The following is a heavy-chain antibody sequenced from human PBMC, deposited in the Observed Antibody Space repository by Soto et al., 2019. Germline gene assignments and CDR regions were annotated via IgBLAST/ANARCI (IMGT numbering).Heavy chain of an antibody. CDR3: AREGLLLLPDY. D-gene: IGHD3-22*01. J-gene: IGHJ4*02. CDR2: ISPYSGKT. Sequence: ASVKVSCKASGYAFTNNDVCWVRQTPGQGLEWMGWISPYSGKTNYARKFQGRVTMTTDTSTSTAYMEVRSLTSDDTAVYYCAREGLLLLPDYWGQGTLVTVSS. V-gene: IGHV1-18*01. CDR1: GYAFTNND.